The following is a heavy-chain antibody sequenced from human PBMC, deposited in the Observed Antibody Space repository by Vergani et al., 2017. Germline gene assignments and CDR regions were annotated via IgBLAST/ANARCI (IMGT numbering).Heavy chain of an antibody. Sequence: QVQLVQSGAEVKKPGASVKVSCKASGYTFTSYGISWVRQAPGQGLEWMGWISAYNGNTNYAQKLQGRVTMTTDTSTSTAYMELRSLRSDDTAVYYCARDYLRLHHPPSYYYYYMDVWGKGTTVTVSS. CDR2: ISAYNGNT. V-gene: IGHV1-18*01. CDR1: GYTFTSYG. CDR3: ARDYLRLHHPPSYYYYYMDV. J-gene: IGHJ6*03. D-gene: IGHD3-3*01.